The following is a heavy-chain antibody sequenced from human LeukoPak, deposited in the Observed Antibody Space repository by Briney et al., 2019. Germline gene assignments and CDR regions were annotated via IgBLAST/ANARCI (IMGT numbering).Heavy chain of an antibody. J-gene: IGHJ4*02. CDR3: ARSSWTQQSSDF. Sequence: AASVKVSCKASGYSFTTFAMNWVRQAPGQGLEWMGWINTNTGNPTYAQDFTGRFVFSLDTSVTTTSLEISSLKAEDTAIYYCARSSWTQQSSDFWGQGTLVTVSS. D-gene: IGHD5-18*01. CDR2: INTNTGNP. V-gene: IGHV7-4-1*02. CDR1: GYSFTTFA.